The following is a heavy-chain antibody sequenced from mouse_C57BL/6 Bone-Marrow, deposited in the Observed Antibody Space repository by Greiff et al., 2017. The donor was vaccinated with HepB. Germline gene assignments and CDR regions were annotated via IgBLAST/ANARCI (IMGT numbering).Heavy chain of an antibody. CDR2: IDPSDSYT. Sequence: VQLQQPGAELVKPGASVKLSCKASGYTFTSYWMQWVKQRPGQGLEWIGEIDPSDSYTNYNQKFKGKATLTVDTSSSTAYMQLSSLTSEDSAVYYCARNYYGNYVFWFAHWGQGTLVTVSA. CDR3: ARNYYGNYVFWFAH. CDR1: GYTFTSYW. J-gene: IGHJ3*01. V-gene: IGHV1-50*01. D-gene: IGHD2-1*01.